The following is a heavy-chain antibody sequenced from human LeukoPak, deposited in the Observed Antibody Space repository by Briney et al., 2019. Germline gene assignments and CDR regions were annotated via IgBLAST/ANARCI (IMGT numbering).Heavy chain of an antibody. CDR3: ARGSVRNYYGSSVNYGSHWFDP. D-gene: IGHD3-22*01. Sequence: ASVKASCKASGYTFTSYGISWVRQAPGQGLEWMGWISAYNGNTNYAQKLQGRVTMTTDTSTSTAYMELRSLRSDDTAVYYCARGSVRNYYGSSVNYGSHWFDPWGQGTLVTVSS. CDR1: GYTFTSYG. V-gene: IGHV1-18*01. CDR2: ISAYNGNT. J-gene: IGHJ5*02.